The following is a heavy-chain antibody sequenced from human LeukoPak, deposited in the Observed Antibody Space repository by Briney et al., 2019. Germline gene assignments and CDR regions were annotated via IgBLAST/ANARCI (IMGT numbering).Heavy chain of an antibody. CDR1: GDSITNGYW. V-gene: IGHV4-4*02. Sequence: SETLSLTCVVSGDSITNGYWWSWVRQPPGKGLEWIGEIYHDGSTNYNPSLKSRVTISVDTSKNQLSLRLTSVTAADTAMYYCAREYCSSTSCYLRSYYYMDVWGKGTTVTVSS. CDR3: AREYCSSTSCYLRSYYYMDV. D-gene: IGHD2-2*01. CDR2: IYHDGST. J-gene: IGHJ6*03.